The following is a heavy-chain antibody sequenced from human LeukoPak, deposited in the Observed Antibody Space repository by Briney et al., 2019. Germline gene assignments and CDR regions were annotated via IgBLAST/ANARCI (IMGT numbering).Heavy chain of an antibody. D-gene: IGHD3-22*01. CDR3: ASYDYDSSGYYGY. CDR1: GFTFSSYS. Sequence: GGSLRLSCAASGFTFSSYSMNWVRQAPGKGLEWVSSISSSSSYIYYADSVKGRFTISRDNAKNSLYLQMNSLKAEDTAVYYCASYDYDSSGYYGYWGQGTLVTVSS. V-gene: IGHV3-21*01. J-gene: IGHJ4*02. CDR2: ISSSSSYI.